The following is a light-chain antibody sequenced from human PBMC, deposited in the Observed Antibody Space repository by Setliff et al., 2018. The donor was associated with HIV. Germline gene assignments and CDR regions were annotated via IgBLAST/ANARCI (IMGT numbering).Light chain of an antibody. Sequence: QSALAQPPSVSGAPGQRVTISCTGNNSNIGAGFDVHWYQQLPGTAPKVLIYDNKNRPSGVPDRFSGTKSGSSASLAITGLQAEDEADYYCQSYDSSLSLVFGGGTK. J-gene: IGLJ2*01. CDR2: DNK. CDR3: QSYDSSLSLV. V-gene: IGLV1-40*01. CDR1: NSNIGAGFD.